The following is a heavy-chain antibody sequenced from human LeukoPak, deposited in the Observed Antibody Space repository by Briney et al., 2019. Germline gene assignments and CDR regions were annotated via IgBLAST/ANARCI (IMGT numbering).Heavy chain of an antibody. CDR3: SRYGFVGADFDY. J-gene: IGHJ4*02. V-gene: IGHV3-49*04. D-gene: IGHD1-26*01. CDR2: IRSKPYGGTA. CDR1: GFTFGNYA. Sequence: PGGSLRLSCTASGFTFGNYAVTWVRQAPGKGLEWVGFIRSKPYGGTAEYAASVQGRFTILRDDSKTIAYLQMNSLKTEDTAVYYCSRYGFVGADFDYWGRGTLVTVSS.